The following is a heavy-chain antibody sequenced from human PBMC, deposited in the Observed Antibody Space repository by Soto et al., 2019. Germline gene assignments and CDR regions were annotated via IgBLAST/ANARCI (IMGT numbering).Heavy chain of an antibody. CDR1: GGSFRNYY. V-gene: IGHV4-34*01. Sequence: SETLSLTCGVYGGSFRNYYWIWVRQPPGKGLEWIGEVNHSGEATYNPSLQSRITISLDTSNNQFSLKMTSVTTADTAVYYCARGAEGYRYGYNYGMDVWGQGTTVTVSS. J-gene: IGHJ6*02. D-gene: IGHD5-18*01. CDR2: VNHSGEA. CDR3: ARGAEGYRYGYNYGMDV.